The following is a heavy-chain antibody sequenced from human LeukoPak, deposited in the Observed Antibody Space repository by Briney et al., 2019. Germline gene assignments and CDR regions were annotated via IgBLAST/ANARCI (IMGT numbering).Heavy chain of an antibody. D-gene: IGHD3-22*01. CDR3: ARDSSGYSWGYYYFDY. Sequence: GASVKVSCKASGYSFTSYAMHWVRQAPGQRLEWMGWINPANGNTKYSQKFQGRVAITRDTSASTAYMELSSLRSEDTAVYYCARDSSGYSWGYYYFDYWGQGTLVTVSS. J-gene: IGHJ4*02. CDR2: INPANGNT. CDR1: GYSFTSYA. V-gene: IGHV1-3*01.